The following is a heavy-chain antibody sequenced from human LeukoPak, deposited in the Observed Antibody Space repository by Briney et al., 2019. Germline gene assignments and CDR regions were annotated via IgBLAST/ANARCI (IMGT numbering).Heavy chain of an antibody. CDR3: ARFCSGNFDY. D-gene: IGHD3-10*02. Sequence: SETLSLTCTVSGYSISNGYYWGWIRQPPGKGLEWVGSIYHRGSTYYNPSLKSRVTISVDTSKNQFSLKLSSVTAADTAVYYCARFCSGNFDYWGQGTLVTVSS. CDR2: IYHRGST. J-gene: IGHJ4*02. CDR1: GYSISNGYY. V-gene: IGHV4-38-2*02.